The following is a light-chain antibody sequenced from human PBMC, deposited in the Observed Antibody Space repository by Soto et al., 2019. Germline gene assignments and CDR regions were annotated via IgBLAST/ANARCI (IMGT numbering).Light chain of an antibody. J-gene: IGKJ1*01. CDR1: QGIRSA. CDR3: LLDFSYFWA. V-gene: IGKV1-6*01. CDR2: AAS. Sequence: IQMTQSPSSLSASVGDRVTITCRASQGIRSALGWYQQKPGKVPKLLIYAASTLQSGVPSRFSGSGSGTDFTLTTSSLQPEDFATYYCLLDFSYFWAFGQGTKVDIK.